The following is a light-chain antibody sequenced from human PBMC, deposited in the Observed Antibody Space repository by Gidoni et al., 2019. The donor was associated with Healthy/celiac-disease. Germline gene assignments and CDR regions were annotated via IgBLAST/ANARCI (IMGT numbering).Light chain of an antibody. CDR2: LNSDGSH. V-gene: IGLV4-69*01. CDR1: SGNSSSA. Sequence: QLVLTQSPSASASLGASVKLTCTLSSGNSSSAIAWHQQQPEKGPRYLMKLNSDGSHSKGDGIPDRFSGSSSGAERYLTISSLQSEDEADYYCQTWGTGIVVFGGGTKLTVL. CDR3: QTWGTGIVV. J-gene: IGLJ2*01.